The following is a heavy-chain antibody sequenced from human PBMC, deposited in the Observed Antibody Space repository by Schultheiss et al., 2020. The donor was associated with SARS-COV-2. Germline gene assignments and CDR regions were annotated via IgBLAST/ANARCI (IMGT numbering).Heavy chain of an antibody. CDR3: AKLHGIVGATEETFDY. J-gene: IGHJ4*02. CDR1: GGSISSYY. CDR2: IYYSGST. D-gene: IGHD1-26*01. Sequence: SETLSLTCTVSGGSISSYYWSWIRQPPGKGLEWIGYIYYSGSTNYNPSLKSRVTISVDTSKNQFSLKLSSVTAADTAVYYCAKLHGIVGATEETFDYWGQGTLVTVSS. V-gene: IGHV4-59*01.